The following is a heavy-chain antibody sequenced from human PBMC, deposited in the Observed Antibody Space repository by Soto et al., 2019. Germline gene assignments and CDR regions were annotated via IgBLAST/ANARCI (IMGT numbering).Heavy chain of an antibody. V-gene: IGHV3-53*01. CDR2: IYSGGVT. CDR1: GFTVKNYQ. CDR3: ARDMYRNTWGMDV. D-gene: IGHD1-26*01. J-gene: IGHJ6*01. Sequence: GGALRLSCAASGFTVKNYQMNWVRQAPGKGLEWVSVIYSGGVTYYPDSVKGRFTTIRDTSKNTVYLQMNSLRADDTAVYYCARDMYRNTWGMDVWGQGTPVTVSS.